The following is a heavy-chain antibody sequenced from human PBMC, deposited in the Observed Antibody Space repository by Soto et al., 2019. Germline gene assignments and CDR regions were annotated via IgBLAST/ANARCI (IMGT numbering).Heavy chain of an antibody. V-gene: IGHV3-9*01. CDR3: AKDISIAARPDVNFDY. D-gene: IGHD6-6*01. CDR1: GFTFDDYA. CDR2: ISWNSGSI. J-gene: IGHJ4*02. Sequence: PGGSLRLSCAASGFTFDDYAMHWVRQAPGKGLEWVSGISWNSGSIGYADSVKGRFTISRDNAKNSLYLQMNSLRAEDTALYYCAKDISIAARPDVNFDYWGQGTLVTVSS.